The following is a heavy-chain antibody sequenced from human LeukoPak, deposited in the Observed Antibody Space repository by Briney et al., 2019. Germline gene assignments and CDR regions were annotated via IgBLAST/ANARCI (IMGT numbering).Heavy chain of an antibody. CDR1: GFTFSSYA. Sequence: PGGSLRLSCAASGFTFSSYAMSWVRQAPGKGLEWVSAISGSGGSTYYADSVKGRFTISRDNAKNSLYLQMNSLRAEDTAGYYCAREGGYGDPSGMDVWGQGTTVTVSS. CDR2: ISGSGGST. CDR3: AREGGYGDPSGMDV. J-gene: IGHJ6*02. V-gene: IGHV3-23*01. D-gene: IGHD4-17*01.